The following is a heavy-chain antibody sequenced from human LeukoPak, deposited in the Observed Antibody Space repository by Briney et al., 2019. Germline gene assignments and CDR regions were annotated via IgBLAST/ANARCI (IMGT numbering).Heavy chain of an antibody. CDR3: ARHPGPFWRKWYFDY. J-gene: IGHJ4*02. CDR1: GGSISSGYY. Sequence: TSETLSLTCTVSGGSISSGYYWGWIRQPPGKGLEWIGSIYHSGSTSYNPSLKSRVTISVDTSKNQFSLKLSSVTAADTAVYYCARHPGPFWRKWYFDYWGQGTLVTVSS. CDR2: IYHSGST. D-gene: IGHD3-3*01. V-gene: IGHV4-38-2*02.